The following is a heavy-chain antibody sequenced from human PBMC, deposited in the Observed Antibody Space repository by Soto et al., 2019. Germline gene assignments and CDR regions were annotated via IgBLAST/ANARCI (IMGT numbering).Heavy chain of an antibody. V-gene: IGHV4-59*11. J-gene: IGHJ3*02. CDR3: ARGDWKDAFDI. CDR1: STYIGTHY. Sequence: SARLSLTCNLSSTYIGTHYWTWIRQPPGKEPECIGYTSYSGNTKYNPSLKSRVTISLDTSNNQLSLKLRSVTAPDTAVYYCARGDWKDAFDIWGQGSM. CDR2: TSYSGNT. D-gene: IGHD1-1*01.